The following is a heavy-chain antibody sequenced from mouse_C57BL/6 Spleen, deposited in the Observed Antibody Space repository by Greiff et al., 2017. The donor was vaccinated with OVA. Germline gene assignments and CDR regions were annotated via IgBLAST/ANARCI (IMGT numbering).Heavy chain of an antibody. CDR1: GYTFTSYW. Sequence: QVHVKQPGAELVKPGASVKLSCKASGYTFTSYWMHWVKQRPGQGLEWIGMIHPNSGSTNYNEKFKSKATLTVDKSSSTAYMQLSSLTSEDSAVYYCARYDDYHWYFDVWGTGTTVTVSS. V-gene: IGHV1-64*01. CDR3: ARYDDYHWYFDV. CDR2: IHPNSGST. D-gene: IGHD2-3*01. J-gene: IGHJ1*03.